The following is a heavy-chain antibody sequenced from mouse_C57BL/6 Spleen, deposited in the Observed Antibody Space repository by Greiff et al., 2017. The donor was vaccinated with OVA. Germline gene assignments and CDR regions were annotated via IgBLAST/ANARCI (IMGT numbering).Heavy chain of an antibody. CDR1: GYTFTDYY. J-gene: IGHJ4*01. D-gene: IGHD2-3*01. CDR2: INPNNGGT. CDR3: ARLYDGYHGAMDY. Sequence: VQLQQSGPELVKPGASVKISCKASGYTFTDYYMNWVKQSHGKSLEWIGDINPNNGGTSYNQKFKGKATLTVDKSSSTAYMELRSLTSEDSAVYYCARLYDGYHGAMDYWGQGTSVTVSS. V-gene: IGHV1-26*01.